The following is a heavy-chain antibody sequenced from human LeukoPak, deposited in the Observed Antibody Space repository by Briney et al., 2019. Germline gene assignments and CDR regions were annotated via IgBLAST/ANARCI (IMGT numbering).Heavy chain of an antibody. CDR2: IKSNADGGTT. CDR3: TTDWIFGVVITDY. Sequence: GGSLRLSCAASGLTFSKAWMTWVRQAPGEGRQWVGRIKSNADGGTTDYAARVKGRFTISRDHSKNTLYLQMNSLKTEDTAVYYCTTDWIFGVVITDYWGQGTLVTVSS. J-gene: IGHJ4*02. D-gene: IGHD3-3*01. V-gene: IGHV3-15*01. CDR1: GLTFSKAW.